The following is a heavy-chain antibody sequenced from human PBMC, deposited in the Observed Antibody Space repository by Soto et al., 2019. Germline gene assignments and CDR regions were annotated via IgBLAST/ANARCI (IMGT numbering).Heavy chain of an antibody. CDR2: INPSGGST. V-gene: IGHV1-46*01. Sequence: ASVKVSCKASGYTFTSYYMHWVRQAPGQGLEWMGIINPSGGSTSYAQKFQGRVTMTRDTSTSTVYMELSSLRSEDTAVYYCALDYGDPTDYYYYYYMDVWGKGTTVTV. D-gene: IGHD4-17*01. CDR3: ALDYGDPTDYYYYYYMDV. J-gene: IGHJ6*03. CDR1: GYTFTSYY.